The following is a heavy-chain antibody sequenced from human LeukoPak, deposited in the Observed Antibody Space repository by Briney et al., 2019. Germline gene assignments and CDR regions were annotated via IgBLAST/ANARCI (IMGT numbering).Heavy chain of an antibody. CDR2: INHSGST. D-gene: IGHD6-6*01. CDR3: ATLSVAARPDY. J-gene: IGHJ4*02. Sequence: SETLSLTCAVYGGSFSGYYWSWIRQPPGKGLEWIGEINHSGSTNYNPSLKSRVTISVDTSKNQISLKLSSVTAADTAVYYCATLSVAARPDYWGQGTLVTVSS. V-gene: IGHV4-34*01. CDR1: GGSFSGYY.